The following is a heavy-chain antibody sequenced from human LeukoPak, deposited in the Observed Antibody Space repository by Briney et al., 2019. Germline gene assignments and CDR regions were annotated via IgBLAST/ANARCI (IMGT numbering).Heavy chain of an antibody. CDR3: ARGGQVGIHDAFDI. D-gene: IGHD1-26*01. CDR2: IIPFFGTA. J-gene: IGHJ3*02. V-gene: IGHV1-69*01. CDR1: GGTFSNYA. Sequence: GVAVQVPYKDCGGTFSNYAISWVRQAPGKGVAWMGGIIPFFGTANYAPKFKGRVTITADESTSTAYMKLSSLRSEDTAVYYCARGGQVGIHDAFDIWGQGTMVTVSS.